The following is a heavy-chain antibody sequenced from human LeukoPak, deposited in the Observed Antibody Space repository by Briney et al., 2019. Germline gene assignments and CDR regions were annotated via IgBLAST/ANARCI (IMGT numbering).Heavy chain of an antibody. V-gene: IGHV1-18*01. CDR2: ISAYNGNT. D-gene: IGHD3-10*01. J-gene: IGHJ4*02. Sequence: ASVTVSCKASGYTFINYGINWMRQAPGQGLEWMGWISAYNGNTNYAQSLQGRVTMTTDTSTSTVYMEMRSLTSDDTAVYYCARDLDQYNGRFGGFGHDFWGQGTLVTVSS. CDR3: ARDLDQYNGRFGGFGHDF. CDR1: GYTFINYG.